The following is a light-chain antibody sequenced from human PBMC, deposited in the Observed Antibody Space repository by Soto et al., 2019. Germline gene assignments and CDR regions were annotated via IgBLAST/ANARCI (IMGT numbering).Light chain of an antibody. J-gene: IGKJ4*01. Sequence: DVRMTQSPSSLSASVGDTITITCRASRTINTYLNWFQQKPGEPPRLLIYGASTLHDGVQSRFSGSGSGADFTLTSSGLQPEYFASYHCQQTYSDISFGGGTKV. CDR3: QQTYSDIS. CDR2: GAS. CDR1: RTINTY. V-gene: IGKV1-39*01.